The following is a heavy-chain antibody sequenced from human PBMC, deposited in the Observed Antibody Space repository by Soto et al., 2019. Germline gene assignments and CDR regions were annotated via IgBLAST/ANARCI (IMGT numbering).Heavy chain of an antibody. D-gene: IGHD6-6*01. CDR3: ARNGTYSSSLSQYSGMDV. J-gene: IGHJ6*01. Sequence: SVKVSCKASGGTFANFIMNWVRQTPGQGLEWMGGIVPMFGTATYAEKFKGRVTISATESTSTAYMELTSLRSEDTAVYYCARNGTYSSSLSQYSGMDV. CDR2: IVPMFGTA. CDR1: GGTFANFI. V-gene: IGHV1-69*13.